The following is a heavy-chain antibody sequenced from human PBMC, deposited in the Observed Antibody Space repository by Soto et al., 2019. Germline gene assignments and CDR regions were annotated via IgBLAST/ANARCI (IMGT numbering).Heavy chain of an antibody. J-gene: IGHJ4*02. D-gene: IGHD6-19*01. V-gene: IGHV1-46*01. CDR1: GYTFTTYF. CDR2: VRPSGGNT. Sequence: QVQLVQSGAEMKKPGASVKVSCKASGYTFTTYFIHWVRQAPGQGLEWMGIVRPSGGNTAYAQRFQGRLTMTRDTSTSTVYMALSSLRSDDTAVYYCARDGSAWDFDYWGQGTLVTVSS. CDR3: ARDGSAWDFDY.